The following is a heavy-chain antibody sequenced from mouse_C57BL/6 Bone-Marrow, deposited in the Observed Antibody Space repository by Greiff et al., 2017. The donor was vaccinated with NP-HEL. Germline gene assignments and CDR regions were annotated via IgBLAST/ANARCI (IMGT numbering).Heavy chain of an antibody. V-gene: IGHV3-6*01. CDR2: ISYDGSN. CDR1: GYSITSGYY. J-gene: IGHJ2*01. D-gene: IGHD1-1*01. Sequence: VQLKESGPGLVKPSQSLSLTCSVTGYSITSGYYWNWIRQFPGNKLEWMGYISYDGSNNYNPSLKNRISITRDTSKNQFFLKLNSVTTVDTATYYCASRSSFFDYWGQGTTLTVSS. CDR3: ASRSSFFDY.